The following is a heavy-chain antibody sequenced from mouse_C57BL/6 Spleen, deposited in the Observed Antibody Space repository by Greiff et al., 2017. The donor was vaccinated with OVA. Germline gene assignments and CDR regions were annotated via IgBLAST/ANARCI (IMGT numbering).Heavy chain of an antibody. Sequence: QVQLKQSGAELARPGASVKMSCKASGYTFTSYTMHWVKQRPGQGLEWIGYINPSSGYTKYNQKFKDKATLTADKSSSTAYMQLSSLTSEDSAVYYCARLDYYGSSYDWYFDVWGTGTTVTVSS. J-gene: IGHJ1*03. CDR1: GYTFTSYT. V-gene: IGHV1-4*01. CDR3: ARLDYYGSSYDWYFDV. CDR2: INPSSGYT. D-gene: IGHD1-1*01.